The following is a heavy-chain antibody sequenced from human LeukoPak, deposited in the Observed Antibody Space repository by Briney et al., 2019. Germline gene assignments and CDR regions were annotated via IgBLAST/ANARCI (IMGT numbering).Heavy chain of an antibody. Sequence: GASVKVSCKASEYTFTSHYMHWVRQAPGQGLEWMGIINPSDGSTNSAQKFQGRVTMTRDTSTSTAYMELSSLRSEDTAVYYCARDRDYYGSGSYQKNDYWGQGTLVTVSS. V-gene: IGHV1-46*01. D-gene: IGHD3-10*01. J-gene: IGHJ4*02. CDR3: ARDRDYYGSGSYQKNDY. CDR2: INPSDGST. CDR1: EYTFTSHY.